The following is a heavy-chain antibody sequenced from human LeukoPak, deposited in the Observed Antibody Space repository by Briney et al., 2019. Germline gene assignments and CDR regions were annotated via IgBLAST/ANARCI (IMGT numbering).Heavy chain of an antibody. D-gene: IGHD1-1*01. CDR2: INHSGST. V-gene: IGHV4-34*01. Sequence: SETLSLTCAVYGGSFSGYYWIWIRQPPGKGLEWIGEINHSGSTNYNPSLKSRVTISVDTSKNQFSLKLSSVTAADTAVYYCAREVTGKYYFDYWGQGTLVTVSS. J-gene: IGHJ4*02. CDR1: GGSFSGYY. CDR3: AREVTGKYYFDY.